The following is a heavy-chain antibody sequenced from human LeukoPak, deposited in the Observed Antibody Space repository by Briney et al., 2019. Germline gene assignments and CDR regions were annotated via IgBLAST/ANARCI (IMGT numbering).Heavy chain of an antibody. V-gene: IGHV1-2*02. CDR1: GYTLTGYY. CDR2: INPNSGGT. Sequence: ASVKVSCKASGYTLTGYYKQWVRQAPGQGLEWMGWINPNSGGTNYAQNFQGRVTMTRDTSISTAYMELRGLISDGTAVYYCARVYGSGSPWMNFDPWGQGTLVTVSS. CDR3: ARVYGSGSPWMNFDP. D-gene: IGHD3-10*01. J-gene: IGHJ5*02.